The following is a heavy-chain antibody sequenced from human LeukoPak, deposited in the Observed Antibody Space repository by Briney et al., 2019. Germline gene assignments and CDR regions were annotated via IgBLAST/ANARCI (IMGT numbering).Heavy chain of an antibody. CDR1: GGSISPYY. Sequence: PSETLSLTCSVSGGSISPYYWSWIRQPPGKGLEYIAYIHYSGSTNYNPSLKSRVTISVDTSKNQFSLKLSSVTAAGTAVYYCARGDTGSYCYFDYRGQGTLVTVSS. V-gene: IGHV4-59*01. CDR2: IHYSGST. CDR3: ARGDTGSYCYFDY. J-gene: IGHJ4*02. D-gene: IGHD1-26*01.